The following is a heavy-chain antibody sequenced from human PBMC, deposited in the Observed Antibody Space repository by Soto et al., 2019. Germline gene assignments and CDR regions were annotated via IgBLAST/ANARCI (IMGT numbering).Heavy chain of an antibody. Sequence: SVKVSCKASGGTFSSYTISWVRQAPGQGLEWMGRIIPILGIANYAQKFQGRVTITADKSTSTAYMELSSLRSEDTAVYYCARDPPYGDLQMGFDYWGQGTLVTVSS. CDR2: IIPILGIA. V-gene: IGHV1-69*04. D-gene: IGHD4-17*01. J-gene: IGHJ4*02. CDR1: GGTFSSYT. CDR3: ARDPPYGDLQMGFDY.